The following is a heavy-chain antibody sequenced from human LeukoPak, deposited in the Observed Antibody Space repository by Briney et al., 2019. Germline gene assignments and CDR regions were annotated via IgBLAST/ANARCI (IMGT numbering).Heavy chain of an antibody. Sequence: SETLSLTCTVSGGSISSSSYYWGWIRQPPGKGLEWIGSIYYSGSTYYNPSLKSRVTISVDTSKNQFSLKLSSVTAADTAVYYCARHVTTHLGYCTNGVCSNWFDPWGQGTLVTVSS. CDR3: ARHVTTHLGYCTNGVCSNWFDP. J-gene: IGHJ5*02. V-gene: IGHV4-39*01. D-gene: IGHD2-8*01. CDR2: IYYSGST. CDR1: GGSISSSSYY.